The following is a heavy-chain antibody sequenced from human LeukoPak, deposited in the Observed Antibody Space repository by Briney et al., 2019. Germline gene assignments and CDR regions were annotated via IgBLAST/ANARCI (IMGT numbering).Heavy chain of an antibody. Sequence: GRSLRLSCAASGFTFSSYGMHWVRQAPGKGLEWVAVISYDGSNKYYADSVKGRFTISRDNSKNTLYLQMNSLRAEDTAVYYCAKVPTAMVTRDAFDIWGQGTMVTVSS. V-gene: IGHV3-30*18. CDR3: AKVPTAMVTRDAFDI. J-gene: IGHJ3*02. CDR2: ISYDGSNK. D-gene: IGHD5-18*01. CDR1: GFTFSSYG.